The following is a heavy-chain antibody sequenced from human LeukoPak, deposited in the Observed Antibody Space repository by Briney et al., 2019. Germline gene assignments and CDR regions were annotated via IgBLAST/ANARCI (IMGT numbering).Heavy chain of an antibody. V-gene: IGHV1-69*05. D-gene: IGHD5-24*01. CDR3: ARVKLQRDGYNSQAFDI. J-gene: IGHJ3*02. CDR1: GGTFSSYA. CDR2: IIPIFGTA. Sequence: SVKVSCKASGGTFSSYAISWVRQAPGQGLEWMGGIIPIFGTANYAQKFQGRVTITTDESTSTAYMELSSLRSEDTAVYYCARVKLQRDGYNSQAFDIWGQGTMVTVSS.